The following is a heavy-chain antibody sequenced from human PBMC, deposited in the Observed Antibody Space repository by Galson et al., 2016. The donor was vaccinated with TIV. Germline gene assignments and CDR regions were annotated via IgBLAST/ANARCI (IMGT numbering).Heavy chain of an antibody. D-gene: IGHD5/OR15-5a*01. J-gene: IGHJ2*01. CDR2: IDQSGNT. V-gene: IGHV4-34*01. CDR3: ARSPMSTFDL. CDR1: GGPFSGYY. Sequence: SETLSLTCAVYGGPFSGYYWSWIRQTPGKGLEWIGEIDQSGNTRYNLSLKSRVTIPLDMSKNQFSLKLTSVTAADTAMYYCARSPMSTFDLWGRGTLVTVSS.